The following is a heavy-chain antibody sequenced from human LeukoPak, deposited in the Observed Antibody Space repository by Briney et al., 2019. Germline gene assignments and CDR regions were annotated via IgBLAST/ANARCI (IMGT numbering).Heavy chain of an antibody. Sequence: ASVKVSCKASGYTFTSYYMHWVRQAPGQGLEWMGIINPSGGSTSYAQKFQGRVTMTRDTSTSTVYMELSSLRAEDTAVYYCARDGEAGNLDYWGQGTLVTVSS. CDR2: INPSGGST. D-gene: IGHD6-13*01. J-gene: IGHJ4*02. CDR3: ARDGEAGNLDY. V-gene: IGHV1-46*03. CDR1: GYTFTSYY.